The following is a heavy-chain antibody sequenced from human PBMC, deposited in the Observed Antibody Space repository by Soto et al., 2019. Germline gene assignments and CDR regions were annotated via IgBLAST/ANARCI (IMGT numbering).Heavy chain of an antibody. J-gene: IGHJ6*02. CDR3: VKGGDCSSTYCNLPIWYATDV. CDR1: GFSFSAYV. CDR2: ISDSGGSA. V-gene: IGHV3-23*01. D-gene: IGHD2-2*01. Sequence: EVQLLESGGGLVQPGGSLRLSCAASGFSFSAYVMSWVRQAPGKGLEWVSGISDSGGSAYYADSVKGRFTISRDNSKNTVYLRMNSLRAEDTAVYYCVKGGDCSSTYCNLPIWYATDVCGQGTTVTISS.